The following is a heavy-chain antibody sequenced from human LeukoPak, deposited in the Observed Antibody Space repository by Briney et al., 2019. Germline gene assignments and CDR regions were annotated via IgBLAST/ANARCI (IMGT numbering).Heavy chain of an antibody. CDR2: ISNNGVNR. V-gene: IGHV3-23*01. Sequence: GGSLRLSCAASGFTFSSYALNWVRQAPRKGLEWVSGISNNGVNRNYADSVKGRFTISRDNSKNTLYLQMNSLRAEDTAVYYCAKGEFGRGWPNWGQGILVTVSS. CDR3: AKGEFGRGWPN. D-gene: IGHD6-19*01. CDR1: GFTFSSYA. J-gene: IGHJ4*02.